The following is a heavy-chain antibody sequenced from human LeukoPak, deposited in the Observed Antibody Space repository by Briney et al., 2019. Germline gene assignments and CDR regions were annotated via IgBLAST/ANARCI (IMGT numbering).Heavy chain of an antibody. D-gene: IGHD2-2*03. CDR1: GFTFSSYG. CDR2: IWYDGSNK. CDR3: ARDYGYCSSTSCYEYYYYYGMDV. Sequence: GRSLRLSCAASGFTFSSYGMHWVRQAPGRGLEWVAVIWYDGSNKYYADSVKGRFTISRDNSKNTLYLQMNSLRAEDTAVYYCARDYGYCSSTSCYEYYYYYGMDVWGQGTTVTVSS. J-gene: IGHJ6*02. V-gene: IGHV3-33*01.